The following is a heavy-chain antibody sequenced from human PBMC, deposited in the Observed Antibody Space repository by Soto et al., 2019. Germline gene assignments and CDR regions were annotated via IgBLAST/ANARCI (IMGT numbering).Heavy chain of an antibody. Sequence: PGESLKISCAASGFTFSNYAMIWVRQAPGKGLEWVSAISGSGANTYYADSVKGRFTISRDNSKNTLYLQMNSLRAEDTAVYYCAKDFGYNYGYDAFDIWGQGTMVTVSS. CDR2: ISGSGANT. J-gene: IGHJ3*02. D-gene: IGHD5-18*01. CDR1: GFTFSNYA. V-gene: IGHV3-23*01. CDR3: AKDFGYNYGYDAFDI.